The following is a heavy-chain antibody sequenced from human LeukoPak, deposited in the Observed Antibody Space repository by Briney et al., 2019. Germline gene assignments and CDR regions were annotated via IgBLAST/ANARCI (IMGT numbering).Heavy chain of an antibody. CDR2: VSAHGLDK. J-gene: IGHJ4*02. CDR3: ARAFTPGIRKALWIGDSL. Sequence: GGSLRLTCAASGFTFSSYSMHWVRPAPGKGLEWVAVVSAHGLDKFYASSVRGRFTISKDTSKNTLSLQMNSLRSDDSGVYYCARAFTPGIRKALWIGDSLWDQGILVTVSS. V-gene: IGHV3-30*04. CDR1: GFTFSSYS. D-gene: IGHD3-10*01.